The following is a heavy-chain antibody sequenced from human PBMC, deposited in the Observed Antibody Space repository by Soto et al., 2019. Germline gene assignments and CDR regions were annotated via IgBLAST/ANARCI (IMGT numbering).Heavy chain of an antibody. CDR3: AKSASITIFGVVITDYYFDY. CDR1: GFTFDDYA. V-gene: IGHV3-9*01. CDR2: ISWNSGSI. Sequence: EVQLVESGGGLVQPGRSLRLSCAASGFTFDDYAMHWVRQAPGKGLEWVSGISWNSGSIGYADSVKGRFTISRDNAKNSLYLQMNSLRAEDTALYYCAKSASITIFGVVITDYYFDYWGQGTLVTVSS. D-gene: IGHD3-3*01. J-gene: IGHJ4*02.